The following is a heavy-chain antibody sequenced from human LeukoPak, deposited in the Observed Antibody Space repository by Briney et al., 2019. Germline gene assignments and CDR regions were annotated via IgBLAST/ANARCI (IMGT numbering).Heavy chain of an antibody. D-gene: IGHD3-10*01. Sequence: SVKVSCKASGGTFSSYTISWGRHPPGQGLEWMGSIIPILGIANYAQKFQGRVTITADNSKSTAYMELSSLKSEETAVYYCAREFGRMGFGGLLSYWGQGTLVTVSS. J-gene: IGHJ4*02. CDR2: IIPILGIA. CDR1: GGTFSSYT. CDR3: AREFGRMGFGGLLSY. V-gene: IGHV1-69*04.